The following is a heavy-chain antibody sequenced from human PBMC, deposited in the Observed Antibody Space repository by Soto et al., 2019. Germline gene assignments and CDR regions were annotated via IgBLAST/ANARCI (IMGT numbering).Heavy chain of an antibody. CDR1: GYSFSSYW. D-gene: IGHD3-22*01. Sequence: XESLKISRKASGYSFSSYWIGLVRQIPGKGLEWMGIIFPDDSETRYSPSFQGKVSISVDKSITTAYLQWSSLKASDTAMYYCARRLYDTSGYRYFDFWGQGTLVTVSS. CDR3: ARRLYDTSGYRYFDF. V-gene: IGHV5-51*01. CDR2: IFPDDSET. J-gene: IGHJ4*02.